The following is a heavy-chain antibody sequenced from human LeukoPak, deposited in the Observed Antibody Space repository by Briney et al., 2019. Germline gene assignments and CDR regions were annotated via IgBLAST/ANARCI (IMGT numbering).Heavy chain of an antibody. CDR2: INPNSGGT. V-gene: IGHV1-2*02. CDR3: ARGRWLQLLNYYYGMDV. CDR1: GYTFTGYY. J-gene: IGHJ6*02. D-gene: IGHD5-24*01. Sequence: ASVKVSCKASGYTFTGYYMHWVRQAPGQGLEWMGWINPNSGGTNYAQKFQGRVTMTRDTSISTAYMELSRLRSDDPAVYYCARGRWLQLLNYYYGMDVWGQGTTVTVSS.